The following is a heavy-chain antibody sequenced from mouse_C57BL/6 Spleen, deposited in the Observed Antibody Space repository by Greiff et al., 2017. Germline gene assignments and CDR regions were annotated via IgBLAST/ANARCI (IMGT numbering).Heavy chain of an antibody. CDR3: ARQRRRYAMDY. Sequence: QVQLQQPGPELVKPGASVKISCKASGYAFSSSWMHWVKQRPGQGLEWIGRIYPGDGGTNYNGKFKGKATLTADKSSSTAYMQLSSLTSEDSAVYSCARQRRRYAMDYGGEGTSVTVSS. J-gene: IGHJ4*01. D-gene: IGHD3-2*02. V-gene: IGHV1-82*01. CDR2: IYPGDGGT. CDR1: GYAFSSSW.